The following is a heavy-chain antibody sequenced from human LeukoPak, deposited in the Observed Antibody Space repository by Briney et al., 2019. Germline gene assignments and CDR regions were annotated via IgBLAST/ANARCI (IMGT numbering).Heavy chain of an antibody. CDR3: ARRYFDSSDPFDY. V-gene: IGHV4-39*01. J-gene: IGHJ4*02. CDR2: IYYSGST. D-gene: IGHD3-9*01. CDR1: GGPISSSSYY. Sequence: SETLSLTCTVSGGPISSSSYYWGWIRQPPGKGLEWIGSIYYSGSTYYNPSLKSRVTISVDTSKNQFSLKLSSVTAADTAVYYCARRYFDSSDPFDYWGQGTLVTVSS.